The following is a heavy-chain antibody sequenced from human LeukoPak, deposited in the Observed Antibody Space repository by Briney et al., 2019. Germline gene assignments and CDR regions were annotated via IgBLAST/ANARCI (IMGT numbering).Heavy chain of an antibody. CDR3: ARGWKLVVVPAANWFDP. J-gene: IGHJ5*02. Sequence: SETLSLTCTVSGGSISSGDYYWSWIRQPPGKGLEWIGYIYYSGSTYYNPSLKSRVTISVDTSKNQFSLKLSSVTAADTAVYYCARGWKLVVVPAANWFDPWGQGTLVTVSS. V-gene: IGHV4-30-4*08. D-gene: IGHD2-2*01. CDR2: IYYSGST. CDR1: GGSISSGDYY.